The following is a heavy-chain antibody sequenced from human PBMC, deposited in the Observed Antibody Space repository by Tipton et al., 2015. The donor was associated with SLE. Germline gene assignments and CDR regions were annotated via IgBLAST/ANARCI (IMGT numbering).Heavy chain of an antibody. CDR3: ASPYGGDYYDSSGSCLFDY. CDR1: GFTFSSYG. D-gene: IGHD3-22*01. CDR2: IWYDGSNK. Sequence: SLRLSCAASGFTFSSYGMHWVRQAPGKGLEWVAVIWYDGSNKYYADSVKGRFTISRDNSKNTLYLQMNSLRADDTAVYFCASPYGGDYYDSSGSCLFDYWGQGTLVTVSS. V-gene: IGHV3-33*01. J-gene: IGHJ4*02.